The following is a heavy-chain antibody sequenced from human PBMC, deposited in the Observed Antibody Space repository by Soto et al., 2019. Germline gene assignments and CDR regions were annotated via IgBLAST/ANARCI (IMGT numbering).Heavy chain of an antibody. J-gene: IGHJ6*02. Sequence: QVQLQQWGAGLLKPSETLSLTCALYGGSFSDYYWSRIRQPPGKGLEWIGEINLSGSTNYNPSLKSRVTISVDTSKNQVSLKLSSVTAADTAVYYCASLTEGFSGMDVWGQGTTVTVSS. V-gene: IGHV4-34*01. CDR2: INLSGST. CDR3: ASLTEGFSGMDV. CDR1: GGSFSDYY.